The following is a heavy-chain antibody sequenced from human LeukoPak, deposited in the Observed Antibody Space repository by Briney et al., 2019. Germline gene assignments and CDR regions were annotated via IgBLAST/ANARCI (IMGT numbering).Heavy chain of an antibody. D-gene: IGHD5-18*01. CDR3: ARERSYGYTDY. Sequence: GGSLRLSCAASGFTFSSYSMNWVRRAPGKGLEWVSSISSSSSYIYYADSVKGRFTISRDNAKNSLYLQMNSLRAEDTAVYYCARERSYGYTDYWGQGTLVTVSS. V-gene: IGHV3-21*01. CDR2: ISSSSSYI. CDR1: GFTFSSYS. J-gene: IGHJ4*02.